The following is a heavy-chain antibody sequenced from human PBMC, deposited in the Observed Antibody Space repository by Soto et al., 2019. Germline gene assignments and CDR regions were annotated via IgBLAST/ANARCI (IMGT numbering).Heavy chain of an antibody. Sequence: ESGGGVVQPGRSLRLSCAASGFTFSSYGMHWVRQAPGKGLEWVAVISYDGSNKYYADSVKGRFTISRDNSKNTLYLQMNSLRAEDTAVYYCAKDLSWGGDGMDVWGQGTTVTVSS. CDR2: ISYDGSNK. D-gene: IGHD3-16*01. V-gene: IGHV3-30*18. J-gene: IGHJ6*02. CDR1: GFTFSSYG. CDR3: AKDLSWGGDGMDV.